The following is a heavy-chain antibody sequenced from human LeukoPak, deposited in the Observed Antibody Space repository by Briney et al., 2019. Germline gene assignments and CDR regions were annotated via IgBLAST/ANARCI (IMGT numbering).Heavy chain of an antibody. CDR1: GGSISSYY. J-gene: IGHJ6*03. CDR2: IYTSGST. D-gene: IGHD3-22*01. CDR3: ARQGYYDSSGYYWTPQPEYYMDV. Sequence: SETLSLTCTVSGGSISSYYWSWIRQPPGKGLEWIGYIYTSGSTNYNPSLKSRVTISVDTSKNQFSLKLSSVTAADTAVYYCARQGYYDSSGYYWTPQPEYYMDVWGKGTTVTVSS. V-gene: IGHV4-4*09.